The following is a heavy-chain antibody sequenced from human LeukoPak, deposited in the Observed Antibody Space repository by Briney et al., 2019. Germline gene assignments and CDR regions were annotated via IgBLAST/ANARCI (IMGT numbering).Heavy chain of an antibody. V-gene: IGHV3-7*01. CDR1: GFTFSSYW. CDR3: ARTPRDYYDSSGYLDY. CDR2: IKQDGSEK. J-gene: IGHJ4*02. D-gene: IGHD3-22*01. Sequence: GGSLRLSCAASGFTFSSYWMSWVRQAPGKGLEWVANIKQDGSEKYYVDSVKGRFTISRDNAKNSVYLQMNSLRVEETAVYFCARTPRDYYDSSGYLDYWGQGTLVTVSS.